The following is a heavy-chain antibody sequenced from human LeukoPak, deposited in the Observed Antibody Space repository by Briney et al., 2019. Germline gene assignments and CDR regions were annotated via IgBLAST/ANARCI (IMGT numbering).Heavy chain of an antibody. D-gene: IGHD1-26*01. J-gene: IGHJ4*02. V-gene: IGHV1-2*02. CDR3: ARGSIVGATFDYFDY. CDR2: INPNSGGT. Sequence: ALVTVSCKASGYTFTGYYIHWVRQAPGQGLEWMGWINPNSGGTNYALKFQGRVTMTRDTSTSTAYMDLSRLRSDDTAVYYCARGSIVGATFDYFDYWGQGTLVTVSS. CDR1: GYTFTGYY.